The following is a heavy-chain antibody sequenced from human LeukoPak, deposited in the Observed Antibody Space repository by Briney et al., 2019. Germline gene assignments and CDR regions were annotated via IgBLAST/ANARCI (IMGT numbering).Heavy chain of an antibody. D-gene: IGHD5-18*01. CDR2: ISGSGDIT. V-gene: IGHV3-23*01. CDR1: GFTFSDYA. J-gene: IGHJ4*02. CDR3: ARGYSYGFDY. Sequence: GGSLRLSCAASGFTFSDYALSWVRQAPGKGLEWVSAISGSGDITYYADSVKGRFTISRDNSKNTLYLQMNSLRAEDTAVYYCARGYSYGFDYWGQGTLVTVSS.